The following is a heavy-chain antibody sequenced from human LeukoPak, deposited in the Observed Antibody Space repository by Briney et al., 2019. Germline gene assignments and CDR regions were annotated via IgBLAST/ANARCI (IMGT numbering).Heavy chain of an antibody. CDR2: IYYSGST. J-gene: IGHJ4*02. CDR1: GGSISSSSYY. V-gene: IGHV4-39*01. CDR3: ARHGSHTWYSSSWYLSEGFDY. Sequence: PSEALSLTCTVSGGSISSSSYYWGWIRQPPGKGLEWIGSIYYSGSTNYNPSLKSRVTISVDTSKNQFSLKLSSVTAADTAVYYCARHGSHTWYSSSWYLSEGFDYWGQGTLVTVSS. D-gene: IGHD6-13*01.